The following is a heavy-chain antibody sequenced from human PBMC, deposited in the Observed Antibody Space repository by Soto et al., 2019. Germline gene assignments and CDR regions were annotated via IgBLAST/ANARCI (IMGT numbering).Heavy chain of an antibody. J-gene: IGHJ6*02. Sequence: PSETLSLTCTVSGGPISSYYWSWIRQPPGKGLEWIGYIYYSGSTNYNPSLKSRVTISVDTSKNQFSLKLSSVTAADTAVYYCARSHYYGSGSYYNVADYYGMDVWGQGTTVTSP. CDR1: GGPISSYY. D-gene: IGHD3-10*01. CDR3: ARSHYYGSGSYYNVADYYGMDV. CDR2: IYYSGST. V-gene: IGHV4-59*01.